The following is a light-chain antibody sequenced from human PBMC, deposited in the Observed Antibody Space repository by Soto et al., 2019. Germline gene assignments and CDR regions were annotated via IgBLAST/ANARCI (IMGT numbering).Light chain of an antibody. CDR3: QQYNNWPPRT. Sequence: EIVMTQSPATLSVSPGERATLSCRASQSISSNLAWYQQKPGQAPRLLIYGASSRATGIPARFSGSGSVTDFTLTISSLQSEDFAVYYCQQYNNWPPRTFGPGTKVHIK. CDR2: GAS. CDR1: QSISSN. J-gene: IGKJ3*01. V-gene: IGKV3-15*01.